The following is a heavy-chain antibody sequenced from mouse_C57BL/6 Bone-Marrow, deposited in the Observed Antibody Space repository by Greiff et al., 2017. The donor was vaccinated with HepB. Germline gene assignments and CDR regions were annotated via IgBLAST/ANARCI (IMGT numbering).Heavy chain of an antibody. V-gene: IGHV3-5*01. CDR2: IYYSGTI. J-gene: IGHJ2*01. Sequence: VQLKESGPGLVKPSQTVFLTCTVTGISITTGNYRWSWIRQFPGNKLEWIGYIYYSGTITYNPSPTSRTTITRDTPKNQFFLEMNSLTAEDTATYYCARGYGSRGCYFDSWGQGTTLTVSS. CDR1: GISITTGNYR. D-gene: IGHD1-1*01. CDR3: ARGYGSRGCYFDS.